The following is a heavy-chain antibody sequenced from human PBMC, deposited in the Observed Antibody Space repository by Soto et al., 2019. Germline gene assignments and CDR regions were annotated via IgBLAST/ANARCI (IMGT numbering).Heavy chain of an antibody. CDR3: ARAIWETYGMDV. J-gene: IGHJ6*02. D-gene: IGHD3-9*01. Sequence: EVQLVESGGGLVQPGGSLRLSCAASGFTFSGYAMHWVRQAPGKGLEYVSVISSNGGSTYYANSVKGRFTISRDNSKNTLYLQMGSLRAEDMAVYYCARAIWETYGMDVWGQGTTVTVSS. V-gene: IGHV3-64*01. CDR2: ISSNGGST. CDR1: GFTFSGYA.